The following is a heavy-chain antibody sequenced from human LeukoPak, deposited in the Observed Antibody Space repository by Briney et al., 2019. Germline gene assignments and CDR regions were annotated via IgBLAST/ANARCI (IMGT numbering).Heavy chain of an antibody. J-gene: IGHJ4*02. V-gene: IGHV1-2*02. Sequence: ASVKVSCKASGYSFTDCYVHWVRQAPGQGLEWMGCINPNSGDTNYAQKFQGRVTMTRDTSITTAYMELSRLRSDDTALYYCAGVPLYGGKDLVYWGEGALVTLSS. CDR2: INPNSGDT. D-gene: IGHD4-23*01. CDR3: AGVPLYGGKDLVY. CDR1: GYSFTDCY.